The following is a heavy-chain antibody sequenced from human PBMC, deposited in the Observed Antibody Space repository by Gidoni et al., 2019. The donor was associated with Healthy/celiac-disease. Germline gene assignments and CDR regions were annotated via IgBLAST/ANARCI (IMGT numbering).Heavy chain of an antibody. V-gene: IGHV3-73*01. J-gene: IGHJ4*02. Sequence: EVQLVESGGGLVQPGGSLKRSCAASGFTFSGSAMHWVRQASGKGLEWVGRIRSKANTYATAYAASVKGRFSISRDDSKNTAYLQMNSLKTEDTAVYYCTRHVVVGATRDYWGQGTLVTVSS. D-gene: IGHD1-26*01. CDR1: GFTFSGSA. CDR2: IRSKANTYAT. CDR3: TRHVVVGATRDY.